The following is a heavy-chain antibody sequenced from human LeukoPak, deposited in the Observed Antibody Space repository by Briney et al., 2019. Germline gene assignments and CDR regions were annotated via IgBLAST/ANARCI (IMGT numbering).Heavy chain of an antibody. CDR3: ARASPADFNL. Sequence: GGSLRLSCVASEFTFSNYWIHWVRQAPGKGLVWVSRIRGDGIVTNYADSVEGRFTVSKDNAKNTVHLQMNSLRDDDTAVYYCARASPADFNLWGRGTLVTVSS. V-gene: IGHV3-74*01. CDR1: EFTFSNYW. J-gene: IGHJ2*01. CDR2: IRGDGIVT.